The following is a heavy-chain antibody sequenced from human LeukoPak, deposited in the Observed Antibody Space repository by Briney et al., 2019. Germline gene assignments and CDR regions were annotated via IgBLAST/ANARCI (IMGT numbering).Heavy chain of an antibody. Sequence: SETLSLTCTVSGGSINSGDYYWGWIRQPPGKGLEWIGSIYYSGNTYYNPSLKSRVTISVDTSKNQFSLKLSSVTAADTAVYYCATDYDILTGPFDYWGQGTLVTVSS. CDR2: IYYSGNT. D-gene: IGHD3-9*01. CDR1: GGSINSGDYY. CDR3: ATDYDILTGPFDY. V-gene: IGHV4-39*07. J-gene: IGHJ4*02.